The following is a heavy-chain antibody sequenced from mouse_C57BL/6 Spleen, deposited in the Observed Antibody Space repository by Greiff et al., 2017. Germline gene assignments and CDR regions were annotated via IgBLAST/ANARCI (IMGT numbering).Heavy chain of an antibody. CDR1: GYSFTDYN. Sequence: EVQGVESGPELVKPGASVKISCKASGYSFTDYNMNWVKQSNGKSLEWIGVINPNYGTTSYNQKFKGKATLTVDQSSSTAYMQLNSLTSEDSAVYYCARWSITTVVADYAMDYWGQGTSVTVSS. CDR2: INPNYGTT. V-gene: IGHV1-39*01. D-gene: IGHD1-1*01. J-gene: IGHJ4*01. CDR3: ARWSITTVVADYAMDY.